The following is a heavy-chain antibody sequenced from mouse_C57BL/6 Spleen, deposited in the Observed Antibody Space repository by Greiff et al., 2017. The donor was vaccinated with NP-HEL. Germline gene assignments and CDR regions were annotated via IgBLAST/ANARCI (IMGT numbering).Heavy chain of an antibody. Sequence: VQLQQSGAELARPGASVKLSCKASGYTFTSYGISWVKQRTGQGLEWIGEIYPRSGNTYYNEKFKGKATLTADKSSSTAYMELRSLTSEDSAVYFCAREARNLFAYWGQGTLVTVSA. CDR1: GYTFTSYG. CDR3: AREARNLFAY. D-gene: IGHD3-2*02. CDR2: IYPRSGNT. J-gene: IGHJ3*01. V-gene: IGHV1-81*01.